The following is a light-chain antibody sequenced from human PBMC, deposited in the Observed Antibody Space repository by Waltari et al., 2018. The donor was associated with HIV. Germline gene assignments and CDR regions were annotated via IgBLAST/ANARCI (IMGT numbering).Light chain of an antibody. CDR2: EDD. Sequence: NLILTQPRSVSGSPGSTVTIPCTRSSGSIASNYVHWFPPPPDRAPATLIYEDDHRPSGIPDRFSGSVDSHSNSASLTSSGLKTEDEADYYCQSYDVATVVFGGGTRLTVL. J-gene: IGLJ3*02. CDR1: SGSIASNY. CDR3: QSYDVATVV. V-gene: IGLV6-57*03.